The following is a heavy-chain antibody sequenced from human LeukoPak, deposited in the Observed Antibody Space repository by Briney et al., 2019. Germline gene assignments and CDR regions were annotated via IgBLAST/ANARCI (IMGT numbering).Heavy chain of an antibody. CDR1: GYSISSGYY. V-gene: IGHV4-38-2*02. Sequence: SETLSLTCTVSGYSISSGYYWGWIRQPPGKGLEWIGSIYHSGSTYYNPSLKSRVTISVDTSKNQFSLKLSSVTAADTAVYYCASQGVIAVAGLPFDYWGQGTLVTVSS. J-gene: IGHJ4*02. D-gene: IGHD6-19*01. CDR3: ASQGVIAVAGLPFDY. CDR2: IYHSGST.